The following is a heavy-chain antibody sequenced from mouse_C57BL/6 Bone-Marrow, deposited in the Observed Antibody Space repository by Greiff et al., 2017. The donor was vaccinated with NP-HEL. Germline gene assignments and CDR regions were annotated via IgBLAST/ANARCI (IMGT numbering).Heavy chain of an antibody. V-gene: IGHV2-2*01. Sequence: QVQLKQSGPGLVQPSQSLSITCTVSGFSLTSYGVHWVRQSPGKGLEWLGVIWSGGSTDYNAAFISRLSISKDNSKSQVFFKMNSLQADDTARYYCARRAFDYWGQGTTLTVSS. CDR2: IWSGGST. J-gene: IGHJ2*01. CDR1: GFSLTSYG. CDR3: ARRAFDY. D-gene: IGHD3-1*01.